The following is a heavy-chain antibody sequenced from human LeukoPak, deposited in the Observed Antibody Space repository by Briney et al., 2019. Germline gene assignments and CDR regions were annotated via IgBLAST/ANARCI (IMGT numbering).Heavy chain of an antibody. J-gene: IGHJ3*02. CDR1: XXXVSXNXAA. CDR2: TYYRSKWYN. D-gene: IGHD6-19*01. CDR3: ARGWGVNSSGWYRAGAFDI. Sequence: SQTXXXXXXXXXXXVSXNXAAWNWIRQSPSRGLEWLGRTYYRSKWYNDYAVSVKSRITINPDTSKNQFSLQLNSVTPEDTAVYYCARGWGVNSSGWYRAGAFDIWGQGTMVTVSS. V-gene: IGHV6-1*01.